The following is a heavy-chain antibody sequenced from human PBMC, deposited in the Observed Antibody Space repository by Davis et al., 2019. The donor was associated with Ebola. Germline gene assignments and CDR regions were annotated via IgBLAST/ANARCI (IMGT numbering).Heavy chain of an antibody. J-gene: IGHJ4*02. V-gene: IGHV1-46*01. CDR2: INPSIGNT. D-gene: IGHD3-10*01. Sequence: ASVKVSCKASGYIFTDYLLHWVRQAPGQGLEWMGLINPSIGNTSLAQKFQGRVTLTRDTSTSTVHMDLRSLKSEDTAIYYCASGEFVDFWGQGTLVTVSS. CDR1: GYIFTDYL. CDR3: ASGEFVDF.